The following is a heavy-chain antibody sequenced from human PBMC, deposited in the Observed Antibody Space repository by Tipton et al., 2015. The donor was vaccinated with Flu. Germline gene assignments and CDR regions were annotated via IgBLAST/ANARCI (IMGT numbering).Heavy chain of an antibody. D-gene: IGHD3-22*01. J-gene: IGHJ5*02. V-gene: IGHV4-4*07. CDR3: ARINQNGYYYFLS. Sequence: TLSLTCSVSNGPINYFYWSWIRQPAGKGLEWIGRIYPSGGTDYNPSLGGRVTMSVDTAKSQFSLKLTSVTAADAAAYYCARINQNGYYYFLSWGQGTLVTVSA. CDR2: IYPSGGT. CDR1: NGPINYFY.